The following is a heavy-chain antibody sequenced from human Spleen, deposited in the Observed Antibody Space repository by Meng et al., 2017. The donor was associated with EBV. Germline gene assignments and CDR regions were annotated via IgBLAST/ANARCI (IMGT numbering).Heavy chain of an antibody. CDR2: INHSGIT. CDR3: AGGRGLPNY. D-gene: IGHD4-17*01. Sequence: QVQLQQWGAGLLKPSEPLSLTWAVYGEFFSGNYWTWIRQPPGKGLEWIGDINHSGITNYNPSLKSRVTISADTSKNQFSLKMTSVTAADTALYYCAGGRGLPNYWGQGTLVTVSS. V-gene: IGHV4-34*01. J-gene: IGHJ4*02. CDR1: GEFFSGNY.